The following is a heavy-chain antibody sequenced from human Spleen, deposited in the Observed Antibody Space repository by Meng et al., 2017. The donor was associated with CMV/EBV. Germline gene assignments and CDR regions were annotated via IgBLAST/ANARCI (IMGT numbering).Heavy chain of an antibody. J-gene: IGHJ5*02. Sequence: ASVKVSCKASGYNFTSYDITWVRQDPGQGLEWMGWISAYNGNTNYAQKLQDRVTMTTDTSTSTAYMELKSLRSEDTAVYYWARDIEEEDIVVVPAAIHRGDWFDPWGQGTLVTVSS. CDR1: GYNFTSYD. D-gene: IGHD2-2*02. V-gene: IGHV1-18*01. CDR3: ARDIEEEDIVVVPAAIHRGDWFDP. CDR2: ISAYNGNT.